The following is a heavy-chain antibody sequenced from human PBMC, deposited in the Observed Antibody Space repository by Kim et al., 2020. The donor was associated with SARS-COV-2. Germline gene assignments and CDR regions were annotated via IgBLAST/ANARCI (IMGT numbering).Heavy chain of an antibody. V-gene: IGHV4-34*01. J-gene: IGHJ4*02. Sequence: TLSLTCAVSGESFSGHYWSWIRQPPGKGLEWIGEITHGGSTHYNPSLKGRVTFSVDTSKKQFSLKLNSVTAADTAVYYCARGPVIALAGTSFDNWGQGTLVTVSS. CDR1: GESFSGHY. CDR2: ITHGGST. D-gene: IGHD6-19*01. CDR3: ARGPVIALAGTSFDN.